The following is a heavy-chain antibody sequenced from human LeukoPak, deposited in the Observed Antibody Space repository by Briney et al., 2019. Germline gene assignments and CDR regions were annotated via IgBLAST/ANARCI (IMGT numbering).Heavy chain of an antibody. CDR1: GYTFTSYY. D-gene: IGHD2-2*01. J-gene: IGHJ4*02. Sequence: ASVKVSCKASGYTFTSYYMHWVRQAPGQGLEWMGIINPSGGSTSYAQKFQGRVTMTRDTSTSTVYMELSSLRSEDTAVYYCATASGYCSSTSCFNFDYWGQGTLVTVSS. V-gene: IGHV1-46*01. CDR3: ATASGYCSSTSCFNFDY. CDR2: INPSGGST.